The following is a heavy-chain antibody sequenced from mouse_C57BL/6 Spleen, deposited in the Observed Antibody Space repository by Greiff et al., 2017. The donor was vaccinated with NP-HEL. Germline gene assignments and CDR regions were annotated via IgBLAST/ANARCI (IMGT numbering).Heavy chain of an antibody. Sequence: QVQLKESGAELVRPGASVTLSCKASGYTFTDYEMHWVKQTPVHGLEWIGAIDPETGGTAYNQKFKGKAILTADKSSSTAYMELRSLTSEDSAVYYCARGGLLRGGAMDYWGQGTSVTVSS. CDR1: GYTFTDYE. CDR3: ARGGLLRGGAMDY. J-gene: IGHJ4*01. V-gene: IGHV1-15*01. D-gene: IGHD2-3*01. CDR2: IDPETGGT.